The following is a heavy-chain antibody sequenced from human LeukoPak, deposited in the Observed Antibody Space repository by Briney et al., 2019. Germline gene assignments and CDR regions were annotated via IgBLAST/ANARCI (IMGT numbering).Heavy chain of an antibody. CDR1: GGSISSSSYY. CDR2: IYYSGST. Sequence: PSETLSLTCTVSGGSISSSSYYWGWIRQPPGKGLEWIGSIYYSGSTYYNPSLKSRVTISVDTSKNQFSLKMSSVTAADTAVYYCARGEPASIAAAADYWGQGTLVTVSS. D-gene: IGHD6-13*01. CDR3: ARGEPASIAAAADY. V-gene: IGHV4-39*07. J-gene: IGHJ4*02.